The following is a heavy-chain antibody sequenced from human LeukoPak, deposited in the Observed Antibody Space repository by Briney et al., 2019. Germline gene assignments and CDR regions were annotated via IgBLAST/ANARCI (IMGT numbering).Heavy chain of an antibody. D-gene: IGHD1-26*01. J-gene: IGHJ3*02. CDR1: GFTFSSYS. Sequence: GGSLRLSCAASGFTFSSYSMNWVRQAPGKGLEWVSYISSSSSTIYYADSVKGRFTISRDNAKNSLYLQMNSLRVEDTAVYYCAREVGTPQAFDIWGQGTMVTVSS. CDR2: ISSSSSTI. CDR3: AREVGTPQAFDI. V-gene: IGHV3-48*01.